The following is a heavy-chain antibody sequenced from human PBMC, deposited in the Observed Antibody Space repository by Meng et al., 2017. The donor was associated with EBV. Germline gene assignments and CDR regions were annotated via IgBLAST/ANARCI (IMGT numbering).Heavy chain of an antibody. Sequence: QVQLVQSSPAVRKPGSSAKFPCKTSGGPFRYYAISWVRQAPGQGLEWLGGFLPRLGAPNYAQKFHGRVKITADESTSTHYMDLSSLRSEDTAIYYCASESGRGYTPDYWGQGTLVTVSS. J-gene: IGHJ4*02. D-gene: IGHD3-10*01. V-gene: IGHV1-69*01. CDR3: ASESGRGYTPDY. CDR1: GGPFRYYA. CDR2: FLPRLGAP.